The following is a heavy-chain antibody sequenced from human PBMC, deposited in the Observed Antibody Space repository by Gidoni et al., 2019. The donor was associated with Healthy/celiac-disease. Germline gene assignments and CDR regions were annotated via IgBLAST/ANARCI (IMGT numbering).Heavy chain of an antibody. CDR3: ARDPGYSSGWTPY. J-gene: IGHJ4*02. D-gene: IGHD6-19*01. V-gene: IGHV3-21*01. CDR2: ISSSSSYI. Sequence: EVQLVESGGGLVKPGGSLRLSCAASGFTFSSYSMNWVRQAPGKGLEWVSSISSSSSYIYYADSVKGRFTISRDNAKNSLYLQMNSLRAEDTAVYYCARDPGYSSGWTPYWGQGTLVTVSS. CDR1: GFTFSSYS.